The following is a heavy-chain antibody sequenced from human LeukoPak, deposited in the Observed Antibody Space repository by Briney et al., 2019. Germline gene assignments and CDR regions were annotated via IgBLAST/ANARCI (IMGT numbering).Heavy chain of an antibody. CDR3: ARDRLGATGYYYYYMDV. D-gene: IGHD1-26*01. V-gene: IGHV3-7*01. CDR1: GFTFSSYW. Sequence: PGGSLRLSCAASGFTFSSYWMSWVRQAPGKGLEWVANIKQDGSEKYYVDSVKGRFTISRDNAKNSLYLQMNSLRAEDTAVYYCARDRLGATGYYYYYMDVWGKGTTVTVSS. CDR2: IKQDGSEK. J-gene: IGHJ6*03.